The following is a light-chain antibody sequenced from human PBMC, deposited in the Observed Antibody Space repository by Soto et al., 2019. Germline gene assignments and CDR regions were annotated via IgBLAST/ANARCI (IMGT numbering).Light chain of an antibody. CDR2: EVS. CDR3: SSYTSSSIDYV. J-gene: IGLJ1*01. V-gene: IGLV2-14*01. Sequence: QSALTQPASVSGSPGQSITISCTGTSSDVGGYNYVSWYQQHPCKAPKLMIYEVSNRPSGVSNRFSGSKAGNSASLTISGLQAEDEADYYCSSYTSSSIDYVFGTGTKLTVL. CDR1: SSDVGGYNY.